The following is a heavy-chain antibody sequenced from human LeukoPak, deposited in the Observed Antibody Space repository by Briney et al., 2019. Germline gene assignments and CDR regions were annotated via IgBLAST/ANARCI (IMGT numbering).Heavy chain of an antibody. J-gene: IGHJ5*02. CDR2: IYTCGST. V-gene: IGHV4-61*02. D-gene: IGHD1-26*01. CDR1: GGSISSGSYY. Sequence: PSETLSLTCTVSGGSISSGSYYWSWIRQPAGKGLEWIGRIYTCGSTNYNPSLKRRVTISVDTSKNQFSLKLSSVTAADTAVYYCARGYSGSYGWFDPWGQGTLVTVSS. CDR3: ARGYSGSYGWFDP.